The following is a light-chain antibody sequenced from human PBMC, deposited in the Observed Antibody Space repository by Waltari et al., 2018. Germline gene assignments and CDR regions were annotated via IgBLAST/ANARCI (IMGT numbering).Light chain of an antibody. J-gene: IGLJ2*01. CDR3: QAWDRSTVV. Sequence: SYELTQPPSVSVSPGQTASITCSGDKLGDKYSCWYQQKPGQSPVLVIYQDTKRPSGIPERFSGSNSGNTATLTISGTQAMDEADYHCQAWDRSTVVFGGGTKLTVL. CDR2: QDT. CDR1: KLGDKY. V-gene: IGLV3-1*01.